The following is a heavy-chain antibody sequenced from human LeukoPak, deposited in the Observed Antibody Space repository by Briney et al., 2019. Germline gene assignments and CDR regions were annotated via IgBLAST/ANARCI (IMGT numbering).Heavy chain of an antibody. V-gene: IGHV4-39*07. CDR3: ARRYCSGGSCLDDY. D-gene: IGHD2-15*01. Sequence: SETLSLTCTVSGGSVSSSNYYWGWIRQPPGKGLEWIGNIFYSGSTNYNPSLKSRVTISVDTSKNQFSLKLSSVTAADTAVYYCARRYCSGGSCLDDYWGQGTLVTVSS. CDR2: IFYSGST. CDR1: GGSVSSSNYY. J-gene: IGHJ4*02.